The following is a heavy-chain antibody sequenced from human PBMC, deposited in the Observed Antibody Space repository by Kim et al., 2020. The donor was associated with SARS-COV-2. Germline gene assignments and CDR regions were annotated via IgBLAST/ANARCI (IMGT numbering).Heavy chain of an antibody. V-gene: IGHV1-69*04. D-gene: IGHD3-10*01. J-gene: IGHJ6*02. CDR3: AREVYYGSGSYSYGMDV. Sequence: FQGRVTITADKTTSTAYMELSSLRSEDTAVYYCAREVYYGSGSYSYGMDVWGQGTTVTVSS.